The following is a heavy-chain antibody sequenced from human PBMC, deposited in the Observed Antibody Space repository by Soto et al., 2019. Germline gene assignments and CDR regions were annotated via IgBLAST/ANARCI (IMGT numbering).Heavy chain of an antibody. CDR1: GFTFSSNW. V-gene: IGHV3-74*01. J-gene: IGHJ5*02. Sequence: PGGSLRLSCAASGFTFSSNWMHWVRQAPGKGLVWVSRINSDGSSISYADSVKGRFTISRDNAKNTLYLQMNSLRAEDTAVYYCARVDSSGYYDWFDPWGQGTPVTVSS. CDR2: INSDGSSI. D-gene: IGHD3-22*01. CDR3: ARVDSSGYYDWFDP.